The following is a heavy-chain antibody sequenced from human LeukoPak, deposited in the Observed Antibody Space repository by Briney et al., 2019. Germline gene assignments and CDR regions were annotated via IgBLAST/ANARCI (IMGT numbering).Heavy chain of an antibody. V-gene: IGHV3-7*01. CDR3: ARGASYYYDSSGYLAFDY. J-gene: IGHJ4*02. CDR2: IKQDGSEK. D-gene: IGHD3-22*01. CDR1: GFTFSSYW. Sequence: GGSLRLSCAASGFTFSSYWMSWVRQAPGKGLEWVANIKQDGSEKYYVDSVKGRFTISRDNAKNSLYLQMNSLRAEDTAVYYCARGASYYYDSSGYLAFDYWGQGTLVTVSS.